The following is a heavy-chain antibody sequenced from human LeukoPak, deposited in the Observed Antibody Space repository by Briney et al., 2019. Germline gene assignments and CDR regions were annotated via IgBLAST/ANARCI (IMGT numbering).Heavy chain of an antibody. V-gene: IGHV3-23*01. CDR2: ISGSDQST. CDR1: GFTFSSSA. CDR3: AKDGSGDYRYFYYYMDV. Sequence: GGSLRLSCAASGFTFSSSAMSWVRQAPGKGLEWVSVISGSDQSTYYAGSVKGRFTISRDNSKNTLYLQMNSLRAEDTAVYYCAKDGSGDYRYFYYYMDVWGKGTTVTVPS. J-gene: IGHJ6*03. D-gene: IGHD4-17*01.